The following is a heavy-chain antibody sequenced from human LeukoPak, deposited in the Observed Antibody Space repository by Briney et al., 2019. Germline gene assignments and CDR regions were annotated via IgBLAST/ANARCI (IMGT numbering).Heavy chain of an antibody. CDR3: AKGSIAGRLDCGMDV. J-gene: IGHJ6*02. V-gene: IGHV3-23*01. D-gene: IGHD6-6*01. CDR2: LSGSGDNT. Sequence: GGSLRLSCAASGFIFSTYALTWVRQAPGKGLEWVSGLSGSGDNTYYADSVKGRFTISRDNSKNTLYLQMNSLRVEDTAVYYCAKGSIAGRLDCGMDVWGRGTSVTVSS. CDR1: GFIFSTYA.